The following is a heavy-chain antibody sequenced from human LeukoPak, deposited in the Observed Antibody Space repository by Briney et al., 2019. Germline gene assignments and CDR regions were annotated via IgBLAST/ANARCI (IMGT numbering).Heavy chain of an antibody. J-gene: IGHJ4*02. Sequence: GGSLRLSCAASGFTFSSYDMSWVRQTPGKGLEWVSEISGSGGSTYYADSVKGRFTISRDNSKNTLYLQMNSLRAEDTAVYYCAKGSSGSYFYYFDYWGQGTLVTVSS. V-gene: IGHV3-23*01. CDR3: AKGSSGSYFYYFDY. CDR1: GFTFSSYD. CDR2: ISGSGGST. D-gene: IGHD1-26*01.